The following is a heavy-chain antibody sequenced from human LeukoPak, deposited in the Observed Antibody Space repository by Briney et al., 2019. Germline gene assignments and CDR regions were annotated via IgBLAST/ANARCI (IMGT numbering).Heavy chain of an antibody. V-gene: IGHV4-4*07. CDR1: GDSMTSYY. D-gene: IGHD5-24*01. CDR3: ARLGLRWLQPFDY. Sequence: SETLSLTCSVSGDSMTSYYWSWIRQSAGKGLEWIGRISASGISNYNPSLKSRVTISVDTSKNQFSLKLSSVTAADTAVYYCARLGLRWLQPFDYWGQGTLVTVSS. CDR2: ISASGIS. J-gene: IGHJ4*02.